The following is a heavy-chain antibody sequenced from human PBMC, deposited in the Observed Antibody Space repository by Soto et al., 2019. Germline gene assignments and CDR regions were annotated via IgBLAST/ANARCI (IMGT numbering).Heavy chain of an antibody. CDR3: ARAGGAYDYSMDV. V-gene: IGHV4-34*01. Sequence: PSETLSLTCGVYGGSFIDYHLSWDRQPPGKGLEWVGEVKDRGRTKYNPSLKSRVIKSLDTPKSQLSLKLSAVTAADTAIYYCARAGGAYDYSMDVWGQGTTVTVSS. J-gene: IGHJ6*02. D-gene: IGHD6-25*01. CDR1: GGSFIDYH. CDR2: VKDRGRT.